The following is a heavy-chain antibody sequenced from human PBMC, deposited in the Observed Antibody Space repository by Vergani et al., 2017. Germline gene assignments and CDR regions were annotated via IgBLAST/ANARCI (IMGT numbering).Heavy chain of an antibody. V-gene: IGHV3-48*01. CDR2: IISSSSTI. Sequence: EVQLVESGGGLVQPGGSLRLSCAASGFTFSSYSMNWVRQAPGKGLEWVSYIISSSSTIYYADSVKGRFTISRDNAKNSLYLQMNSLRAEDTAVYYCARDPTTFAGAYYYDSSGYYWGGFDYWGQGTLVTVSS. CDR1: GFTFSSYS. J-gene: IGHJ4*02. CDR3: ARDPTTFAGAYYYDSSGYYWGGFDY. D-gene: IGHD3-22*01.